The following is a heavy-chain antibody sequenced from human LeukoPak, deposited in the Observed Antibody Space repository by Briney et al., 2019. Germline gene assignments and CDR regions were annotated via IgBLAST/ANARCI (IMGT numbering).Heavy chain of an antibody. CDR3: ARDPLRYLRVGHYDY. J-gene: IGHJ4*02. CDR1: GFTFSNSA. CDR2: IDYDSSHI. V-gene: IGHV3-21*01. D-gene: IGHD3-9*01. Sequence: PGGSLRLSCAASGFTFSNSAMNWVRQVPGKGLEWVSSIDYDSSHIYYAASVRGRFTISRDNARNSVYLQMNSLRVEDTAVYYCARDPLRYLRVGHYDYWGKGTLVAASS.